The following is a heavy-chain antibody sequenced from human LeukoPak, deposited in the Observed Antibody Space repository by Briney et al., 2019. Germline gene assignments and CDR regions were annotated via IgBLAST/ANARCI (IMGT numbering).Heavy chain of an antibody. Sequence: GGSLRLSCVASGFTFSSYSMNLVRQAPGKGLEWVSSISSSSSYIYYADSVKGRFNISRDNAKNSLYLQMNSLRAGDTAVYYCARDRVLAAAGTGGYWGQGTLVTVSS. J-gene: IGHJ4*02. D-gene: IGHD6-13*01. V-gene: IGHV3-21*01. CDR2: ISSSSSYI. CDR3: ARDRVLAAAGTGGY. CDR1: GFTFSSYS.